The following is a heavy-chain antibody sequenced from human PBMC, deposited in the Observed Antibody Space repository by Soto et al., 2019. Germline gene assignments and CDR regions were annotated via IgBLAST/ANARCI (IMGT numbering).Heavy chain of an antibody. V-gene: IGHV3-48*02. D-gene: IGHD4-17*01. J-gene: IGHJ6*02. CDR1: GFTFSSYS. Sequence: GGSLRLSCAASGFTFSSYSMNWVRQAPGKGLEWVSYISSSSSTIYYADSVKGRFTISRDNAKNSLYLQMNSLRDEDTAVYYCAMLYGRLDYYGMDVWGQGTTVTVSS. CDR3: AMLYGRLDYYGMDV. CDR2: ISSSSSTI.